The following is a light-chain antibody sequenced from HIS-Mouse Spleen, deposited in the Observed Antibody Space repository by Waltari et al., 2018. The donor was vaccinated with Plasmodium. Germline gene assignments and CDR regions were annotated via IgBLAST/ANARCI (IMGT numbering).Light chain of an antibody. CDR3: QSADSSGTPNWV. V-gene: IGLV3-25*03. J-gene: IGLJ3*02. CDR2: KDS. Sequence: SYELTQPPSVSVSPGQTARITCSGDALPKQYAYWYQQKPGPAPVLVIYKDSERPSGIPERFSGSSSGTTVTLTISGVQAEDEADDYCQSADSSGTPNWVFGGGTKLTVL. CDR1: ALPKQY.